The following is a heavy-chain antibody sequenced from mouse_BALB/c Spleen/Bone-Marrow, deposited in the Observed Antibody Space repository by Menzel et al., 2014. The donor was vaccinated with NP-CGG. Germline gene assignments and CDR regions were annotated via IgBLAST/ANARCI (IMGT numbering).Heavy chain of an antibody. CDR2: INPDSRTI. V-gene: IGHV4-1*02. D-gene: IGHD2-3*01. Sequence: EVKLMESGGGLVHPGGFLKLSCAASGFDFSRYWMGWVRQAPGKGLEWIGEINPDSRTINYTPSLKDKFIISRDNAKNTLYLQMSKVRSEDTALYYCSRLGYYGGFAYWGQGTLVTVSA. J-gene: IGHJ3*01. CDR3: SRLGYYGGFAY. CDR1: GFDFSRYW.